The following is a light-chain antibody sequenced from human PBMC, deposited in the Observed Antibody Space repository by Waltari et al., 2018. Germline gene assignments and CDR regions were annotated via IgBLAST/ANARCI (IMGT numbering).Light chain of an antibody. CDR3: LLYHNGALV. Sequence: QTVVTQEPSLTVSPGGTVTLTCASSAGAVTSNSFPNWFKQKPGQPPRYLLYHTSNKPSATPSRFSGSLFGGKAALTLAGVQPEDEADYYCLLYHNGALVFGGGTKLTVL. J-gene: IGLJ3*02. V-gene: IGLV7-43*01. CDR2: HTS. CDR1: AGAVTSNSF.